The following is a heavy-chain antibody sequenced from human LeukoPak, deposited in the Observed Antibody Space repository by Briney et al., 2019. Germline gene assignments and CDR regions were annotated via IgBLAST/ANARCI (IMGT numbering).Heavy chain of an antibody. CDR3: GAGSGSYFEAFDI. CDR2: IIPIFGTA. D-gene: IGHD3-10*01. CDR1: GGTFSSYA. Sequence: SVKVSCKASGGTFSSYAISCVRQAPGQGLEWMGGIIPIFGTAKYAQKFQGRVTITADESTSTAYMELSSLRSEDTAVYYCGAGSGSYFEAFDIWGQGTMVTVSS. V-gene: IGHV1-69*13. J-gene: IGHJ3*02.